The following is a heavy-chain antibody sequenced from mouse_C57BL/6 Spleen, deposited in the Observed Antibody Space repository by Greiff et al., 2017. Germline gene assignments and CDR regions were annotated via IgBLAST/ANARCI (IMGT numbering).Heavy chain of an antibody. V-gene: IGHV1-26*01. J-gene: IGHJ2*01. Sequence: EVQLQQSGPELVKPGASVKISCKASGYTFTDYYMNWVKQSHGKSLEWIGDINPNNGGTSYNQKFKGKATLTVDKSSSTAYMELRSLTSEDSAVYYCARRHKLGYYFDYWGQGTTLTVSS. D-gene: IGHD4-1*01. CDR2: INPNNGGT. CDR1: GYTFTDYY. CDR3: ARRHKLGYYFDY.